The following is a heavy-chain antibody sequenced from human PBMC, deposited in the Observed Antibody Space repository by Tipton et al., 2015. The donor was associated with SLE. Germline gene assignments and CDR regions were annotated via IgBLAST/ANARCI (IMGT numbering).Heavy chain of an antibody. D-gene: IGHD4-17*01. CDR2: INYSGNT. Sequence: LVKPTETLSLTCNVFGGSIRSSAYHWSWIRQHPGKGLEWIGFINYSGNTFYNPSLRSRVTISVDTSKNQFSLKLSSVTAADTAVYYCARLPTGFPNWFDPWGQGTLVTVSS. J-gene: IGHJ5*02. V-gene: IGHV4-30-4*01. CDR3: ARLPTGFPNWFDP. CDR1: GGSIRSSAYH.